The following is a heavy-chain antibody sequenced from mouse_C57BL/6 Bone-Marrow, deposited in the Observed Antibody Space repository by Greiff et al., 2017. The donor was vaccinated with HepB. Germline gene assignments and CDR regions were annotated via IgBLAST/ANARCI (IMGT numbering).Heavy chain of an antibody. CDR1: GYTFTSYW. V-gene: IGHV1-5*01. D-gene: IGHD1-1*01. Sequence: EVQLQESGTVLARPGASVKMSCKTSGYTFTSYWMHWVKQRPGKGLEWIGAIYPGNSDTSYNQKFKGKAKLTAVTSASTAYMELSSLTNEDSAVYYCTRIVATRWYFDVWGTGTTVTVSS. J-gene: IGHJ1*03. CDR3: TRIVATRWYFDV. CDR2: IYPGNSDT.